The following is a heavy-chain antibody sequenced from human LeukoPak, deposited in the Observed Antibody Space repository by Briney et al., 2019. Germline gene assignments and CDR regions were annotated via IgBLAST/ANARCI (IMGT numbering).Heavy chain of an antibody. V-gene: IGHV3-23*01. CDR3: ANTQGGAVPSPFDY. CDR2: ISGSGGST. CDR1: GFTFSSYA. J-gene: IGHJ4*02. Sequence: GRSLRLSCAASGFTFSSYAMSWVRQAPGKGLEWVSAISGSGGSTYYADSVKGRFTISRDNSKNTLYLQMNSLRAEDTAVYYCANTQGGAVPSPFDYWGQGTLVTVSS. D-gene: IGHD3-16*01.